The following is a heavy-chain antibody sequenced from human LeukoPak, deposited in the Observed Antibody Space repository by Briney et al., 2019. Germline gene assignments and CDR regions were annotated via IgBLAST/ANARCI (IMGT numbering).Heavy chain of an antibody. Sequence: GGSLRLSCAASGFTFSSYAMSWLRQAPGKGLEWVSAFSGSGGSTYYADSVKGRSTISRDNSKNTLYLQMNGLRAEDTAVYYCAKAGAGSSGWYGDAFDIWGQGTMVTVSS. CDR2: FSGSGGST. V-gene: IGHV3-23*01. D-gene: IGHD6-19*01. CDR1: GFTFSSYA. J-gene: IGHJ3*02. CDR3: AKAGAGSSGWYGDAFDI.